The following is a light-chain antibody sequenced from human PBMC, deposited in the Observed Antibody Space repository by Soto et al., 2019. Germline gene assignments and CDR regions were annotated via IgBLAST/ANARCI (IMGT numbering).Light chain of an antibody. V-gene: IGLV1-44*01. CDR2: NDN. Sequence: QSVLTQPPSASGTPGQRVTISCYGSSSNIGSKSVNWYQQLPGTAPKVVIYNDNLRPSGVPDRFSGSKSGTSASLAISGLQSEDEADYYCAAWDDSLTGHVVFGGGTKLTVL. CDR3: AAWDDSLTGHVV. CDR1: SSNIGSKS. J-gene: IGLJ2*01.